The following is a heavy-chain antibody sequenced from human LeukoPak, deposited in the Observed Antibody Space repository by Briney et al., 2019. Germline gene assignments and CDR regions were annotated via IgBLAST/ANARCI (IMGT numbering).Heavy chain of an antibody. CDR3: ARTGGEWELQAFDY. CDR1: GDSVSINSAA. Sequence: SQTLSLTFAISGDSVSINSAAWNWIRQSPSRGLEWLGRTYYRSKWYNDYAVSVKSRITINPDTSKNQFSLQLNSVTPEDTAVYYCARTGGEWELQAFDYWGQGTLVTVSP. CDR2: TYYRSKWYN. V-gene: IGHV6-1*01. J-gene: IGHJ4*02. D-gene: IGHD1-26*01.